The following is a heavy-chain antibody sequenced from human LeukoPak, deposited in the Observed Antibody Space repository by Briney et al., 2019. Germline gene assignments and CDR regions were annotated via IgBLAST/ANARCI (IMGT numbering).Heavy chain of an antibody. CDR3: AKGLRGGPMRYFDY. CDR1: GFRFSFYA. Sequence: GGSLRLSCAATGFRFSFYAMSWVRQPPGKGLEWVSVISAGGHTTDYAASVKGRFTISSDNSQNILYLQMNSLRVDDTAVYFCAKGLRGGPMRYFDYWGQGALVTVSA. D-gene: IGHD3-10*01. V-gene: IGHV3-23*01. J-gene: IGHJ4*02. CDR2: ISAGGHTT.